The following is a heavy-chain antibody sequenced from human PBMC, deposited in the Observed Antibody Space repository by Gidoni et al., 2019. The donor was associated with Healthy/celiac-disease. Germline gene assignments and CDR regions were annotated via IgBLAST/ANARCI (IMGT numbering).Heavy chain of an antibody. D-gene: IGHD2-2*01. J-gene: IGHJ2*01. V-gene: IGHV3-30-3*01. Sequence: QVQLVESGGGVVQPGRSLSLSCAASGFPFSSYAMHWVRQAPGKGLEWVAVISYDGSNKYYADSVKGRFTISRDNSKNTLYLQMNSLRAEDTAVYYCARDQIVVVPAAIINWYFDLWGRGTLVTVSS. CDR1: GFPFSSYA. CDR2: ISYDGSNK. CDR3: ARDQIVVVPAAIINWYFDL.